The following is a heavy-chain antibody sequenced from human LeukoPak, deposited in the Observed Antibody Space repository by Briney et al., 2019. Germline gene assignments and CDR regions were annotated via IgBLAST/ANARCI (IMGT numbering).Heavy chain of an antibody. CDR2: IYTSGST. Sequence: SETLSLTCTVSGGSISSYYWSWIRQPAGKGLEWIGRIYTSGSTNYNPSLKSRVTMSVDTSKNQFSLKLNSVTAADTAVYYCARDSRSGWDIYFDHWGQGILVTVSS. CDR3: ARDSRSGWDIYFDH. V-gene: IGHV4-4*07. CDR1: GGSISSYY. D-gene: IGHD6-19*01. J-gene: IGHJ4*02.